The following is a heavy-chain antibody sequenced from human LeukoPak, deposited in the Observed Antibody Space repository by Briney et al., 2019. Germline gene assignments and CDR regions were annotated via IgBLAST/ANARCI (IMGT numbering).Heavy chain of an antibody. CDR3: AKDEAVNCSGGSCYSGGFDY. V-gene: IGHV3-23*01. Sequence: GGSLRLSCAAFGFTFSSYAMSWVRQAPGKGLEWVSAISGSGGSTYYADSVKGRFTISRDNSKNTLYLQMNSLRAEDTAVYYCAKDEAVNCSGGSCYSGGFDYWGQGTLVTVSS. D-gene: IGHD2-15*01. CDR1: GFTFSSYA. J-gene: IGHJ4*02. CDR2: ISGSGGST.